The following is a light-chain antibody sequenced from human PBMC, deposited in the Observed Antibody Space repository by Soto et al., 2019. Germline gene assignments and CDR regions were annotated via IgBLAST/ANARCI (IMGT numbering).Light chain of an antibody. Sequence: DIQMTQSPSSLSASVGDRVTIACQSSHDAGRNLNWFQQNPGEAPKLLIYDASNLERGVPSRFSASGSGTDFTFTISSLQPEDVATYYCQQYNSMLSFGGGTEIELK. CDR2: DAS. V-gene: IGKV1-33*01. CDR3: QQYNSMLS. J-gene: IGKJ4*01. CDR1: HDAGRN.